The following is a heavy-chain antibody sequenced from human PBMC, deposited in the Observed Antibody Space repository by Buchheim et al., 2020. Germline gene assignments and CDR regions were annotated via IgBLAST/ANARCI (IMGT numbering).Heavy chain of an antibody. CDR2: INHSGST. V-gene: IGHV4-34*01. CDR1: GGSFSGYY. J-gene: IGHJ4*02. D-gene: IGHD1-20*01. Sequence: QVQLQQWGAGLLKPSETLSLTCAVYGGSFSGYYWSWIRQPPGKGLEWIGEINHSGSTNYNPSLKSRVTISVDTSKNQFSLKLSSVTAADTAVYYCAREGRNWSLMRTESPFDYWGQGTL. CDR3: AREGRNWSLMRTESPFDY.